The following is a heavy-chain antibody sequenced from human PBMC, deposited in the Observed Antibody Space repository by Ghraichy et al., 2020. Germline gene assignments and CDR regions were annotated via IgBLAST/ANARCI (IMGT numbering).Heavy chain of an antibody. CDR1: GGSISSSSYY. CDR3: ARQPPPTAAYYYYGMDV. J-gene: IGHJ6*02. D-gene: IGHD2-2*01. Sequence: LNISCTVSGGSISSSSYYWGWIRQPPGKGLEWIGSIYYSGSTYYNPSLKSRVTISVDTSKNQFSLKLSSVTAADTAVYYCARQPPPTAAYYYYGMDVWGQGTTVTVSS. V-gene: IGHV4-39*01. CDR2: IYYSGST.